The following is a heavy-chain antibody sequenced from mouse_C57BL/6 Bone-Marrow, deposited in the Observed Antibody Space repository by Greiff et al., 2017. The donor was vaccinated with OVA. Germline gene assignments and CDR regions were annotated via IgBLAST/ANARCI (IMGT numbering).Heavy chain of an antibody. Sequence: EVMLVESGGGLVQPGGSLSLSCAASGFTFPDYYMSWVRQPPGKALEWLGFISNKATGSTTEYSATVKGRFTISRENYQRMLYRQMNALRAEDIATYDCARSHYGYGPWFAYWGQGTLVTVSA. CDR3: ARSHYGYGPWFAY. CDR2: ISNKATGSTT. J-gene: IGHJ3*01. V-gene: IGHV7-3*01. CDR1: GFTFPDYY. D-gene: IGHD2-2*01.